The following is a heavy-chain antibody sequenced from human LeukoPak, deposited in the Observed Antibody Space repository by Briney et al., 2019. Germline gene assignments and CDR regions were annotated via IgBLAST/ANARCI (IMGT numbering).Heavy chain of an antibody. V-gene: IGHV3-66*01. D-gene: IGHD3-10*01. CDR1: GFTVSSNY. Sequence: GGSLRLSCAASGFTVSSNYMSWVRQAPGKGLEWVSVIYSGGSTYYADSVKGRFTISRDNSKNTLYLQMNSLRAEDTAVYYCARMSPSGGPKTHFDYWGQGTLVTVSS. CDR3: ARMSPSGGPKTHFDY. CDR2: IYSGGST. J-gene: IGHJ4*02.